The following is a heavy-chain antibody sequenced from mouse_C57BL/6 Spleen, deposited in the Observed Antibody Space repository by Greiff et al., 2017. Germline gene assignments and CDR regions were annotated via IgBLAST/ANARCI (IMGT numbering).Heavy chain of an antibody. V-gene: IGHV1-69*01. J-gene: IGHJ2*01. D-gene: IGHD1-1*01. Sequence: VQLQQPGAELVMPGASVKLSCKASGYTFTSYWMHWVKQRPGQGLEWIGEIDPSDSYTNYNQKFKGKSTLTVDKSSSTAYMQLSSLTSEDSAVXYCARGDYGSSYGYFDYWGQGTTLTVSS. CDR1: GYTFTSYW. CDR3: ARGDYGSSYGYFDY. CDR2: IDPSDSYT.